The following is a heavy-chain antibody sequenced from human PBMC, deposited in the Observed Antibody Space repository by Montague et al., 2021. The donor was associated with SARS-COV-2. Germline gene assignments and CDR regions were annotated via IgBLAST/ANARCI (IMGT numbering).Heavy chain of an antibody. CDR3: ARGLVGWFDP. Sequence: SETLSLTCTVSGGSISSSSYYWGWIRQPPGKGLEWIESIYYSGSTYYNPSLKSRVTMSVDTSKNQFSLKLSSVTAADTAVYYCARGLVGWFDPWGQGTLVTVSS. J-gene: IGHJ5*02. V-gene: IGHV4-39*01. D-gene: IGHD3/OR15-3a*01. CDR1: GGSISSSSYY. CDR2: IYYSGST.